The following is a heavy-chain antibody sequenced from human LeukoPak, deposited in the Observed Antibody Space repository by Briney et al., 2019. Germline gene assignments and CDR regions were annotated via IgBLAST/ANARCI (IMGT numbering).Heavy chain of an antibody. CDR3: ARVGDYGDYADY. CDR2: INPNSGGT. Sequence: ASVKVSCKASGYTFTGYYKHWVRQAPGQGLEWMGWINPNSGGTNYAQKFQGRVTMTRDTSISTAYMELSRLRSDDTAVYYCARVGDYGDYADYWGQGTLVTVSS. J-gene: IGHJ4*02. D-gene: IGHD4-17*01. V-gene: IGHV1-2*02. CDR1: GYTFTGYY.